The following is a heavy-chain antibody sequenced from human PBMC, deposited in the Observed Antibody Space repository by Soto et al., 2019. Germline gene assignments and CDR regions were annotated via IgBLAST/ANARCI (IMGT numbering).Heavy chain of an antibody. CDR3: ARARDSSGFPFYFDY. CDR2: ISSSSSTI. D-gene: IGHD3-22*01. CDR1: GFTFSSYS. J-gene: IGHJ4*02. Sequence: QPGGSLRLSCAASGFTFSSYSMNWVRQAPGKGLEWVSYISSSSSTIYYADSVKGRFTISRDNAKNSLYLQMNSLRDEDTAVYYCARARDSSGFPFYFDYWGQGTLVTVSS. V-gene: IGHV3-48*02.